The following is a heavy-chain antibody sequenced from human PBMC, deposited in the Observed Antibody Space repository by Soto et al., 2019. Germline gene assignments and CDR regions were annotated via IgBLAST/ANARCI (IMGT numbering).Heavy chain of an antibody. J-gene: IGHJ5*02. V-gene: IGHV4-31*03. Sequence: SETLSLTCTVSGGSIRSDGCYWSWIRQHPGKGLEWIGYIYYSGSTYYNPSLKSRVSISADTSNNQFSLKLTSVTAADTAVYYCAGGSSKSWFDPWGQGTLVTVSS. CDR1: GGSIRSDGCY. CDR2: IYYSGST. CDR3: AGGSSKSWFDP. D-gene: IGHD6-6*01.